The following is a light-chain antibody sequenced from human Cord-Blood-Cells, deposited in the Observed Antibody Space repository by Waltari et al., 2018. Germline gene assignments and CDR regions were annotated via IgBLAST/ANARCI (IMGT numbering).Light chain of an antibody. CDR2: WAS. J-gene: IGKJ1*01. V-gene: IGKV4-1*01. Sequence: DIVMTQSPDSLAVSLGERPTINCKSSQGVLYSSNNKNYLAWYQQKPGQPPKLLIYWASTRESGVPDRFSGSGSGTDFTLTISSLQAEDVAVYYCQQYYSTPWTFGQGTKVEIK. CDR1: QGVLYSSNNKNY. CDR3: QQYYSTPWT.